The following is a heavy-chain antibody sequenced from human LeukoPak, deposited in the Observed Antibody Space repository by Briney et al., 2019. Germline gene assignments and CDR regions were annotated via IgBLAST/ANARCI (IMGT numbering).Heavy chain of an antibody. J-gene: IGHJ4*02. CDR1: GYTFTGYY. D-gene: IGHD3-22*01. CDR2: INPNSGST. V-gene: IGHV1-2*06. CDR3: ARGDDYYDSSGYYSPYPRDY. Sequence: GASVKVSCKASGYTFTGYYMHWVRQAPGQGLEWMGRINPNSGSTNYAQKFQGRVTMTRDTSISTAYMELSRLRSDDTAVYYCARGDDYYDSSGYYSPYPRDYWGQGTLVTVSS.